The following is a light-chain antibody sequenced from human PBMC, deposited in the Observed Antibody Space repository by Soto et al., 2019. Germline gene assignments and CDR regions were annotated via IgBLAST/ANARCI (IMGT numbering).Light chain of an antibody. CDR1: SSDIGGYNY. CDR2: EVS. Sequence: QSVLTQPPSASGSPGQSVTLSCTETSSDIGGYNYVSWYQQHPGKAPKLMIYEVSKRPSGVPARFSASKSGNTASLTVSGLQPEDEADYYCSSYAASNDLGVFGTGTKVTVL. CDR3: SSYAASNDLGV. J-gene: IGLJ1*01. V-gene: IGLV2-8*01.